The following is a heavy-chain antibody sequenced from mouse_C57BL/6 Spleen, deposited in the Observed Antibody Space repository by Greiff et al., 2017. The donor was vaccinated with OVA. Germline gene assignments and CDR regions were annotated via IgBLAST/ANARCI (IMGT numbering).Heavy chain of an antibody. Sequence: DVKLVESGGGLVKPGGSLKLSCAASGFTFSSYTMSWVRQTPEKRLEWVATISGGGGNTYYPDSVKGRFTISRDNAKNTLYLQMSSLRSEDTALYYCARQDYGSRGAMDYWGQGTSVTVSS. CDR2: ISGGGGNT. CDR3: ARQDYGSRGAMDY. D-gene: IGHD1-1*01. V-gene: IGHV5-9*01. CDR1: GFTFSSYT. J-gene: IGHJ4*01.